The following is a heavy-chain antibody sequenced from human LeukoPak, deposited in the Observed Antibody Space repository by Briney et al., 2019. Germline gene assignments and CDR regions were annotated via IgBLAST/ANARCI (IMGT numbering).Heavy chain of an antibody. CDR2: IKEDGSEK. D-gene: IGHD1-26*01. J-gene: IGHJ4*02. Sequence: PGGSLRLSCAASGFPFSNYWMSWVRQAPGKGLEWVANIKEDGSEKNYVDPVKGRFTISRDNAKNSVYLQMDSLRAEDTAVYHCAHSGSYFDYLGQGTLVTVSS. CDR3: AHSGSYFDY. CDR1: GFPFSNYW. V-gene: IGHV3-7*01.